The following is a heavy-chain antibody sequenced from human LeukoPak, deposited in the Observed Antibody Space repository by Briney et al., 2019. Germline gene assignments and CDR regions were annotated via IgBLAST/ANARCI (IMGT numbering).Heavy chain of an antibody. D-gene: IGHD3-22*01. CDR3: ARVTGYMIEDYFDY. Sequence: SETLSLTCTVSGGSISSYYWSWIRQPPGKGLEWIGYIYYSGSTNYNPSLKSRVTISVETSKNEFSLKLRSVTAADTAVYYCARVTGYMIEDYFDYWGQGTLVTVSS. CDR2: IYYSGST. CDR1: GGSISSYY. J-gene: IGHJ4*02. V-gene: IGHV4-59*01.